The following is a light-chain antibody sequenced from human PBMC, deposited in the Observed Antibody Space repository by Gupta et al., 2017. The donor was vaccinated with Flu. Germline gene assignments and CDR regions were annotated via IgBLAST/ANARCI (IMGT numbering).Light chain of an antibody. J-gene: IGKJ1*01. Sequence: DIQMTQSPSTLSASVGDRVTITCRASQSSDSWLAWYQQKPGKAPKLLIYKASKVESGVPSRFSGSGSGTEFTLTIISLQPDDFATYYCQQERSYPWTFGQGTTVEIK. CDR1: QSSDSW. V-gene: IGKV1-5*03. CDR2: KAS. CDR3: QQERSYPWT.